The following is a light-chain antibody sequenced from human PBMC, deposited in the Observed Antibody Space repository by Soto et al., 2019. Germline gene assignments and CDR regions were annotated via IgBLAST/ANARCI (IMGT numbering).Light chain of an antibody. CDR3: QQYSDWPQT. J-gene: IGKJ2*01. V-gene: IGKV3-15*01. CDR1: QLISNN. Sequence: DIVMTQSPAILSVSVGERVTLSCWSSQLISNNLAWYQEKSGQAPRLLIYDSSTRATGIPARFSGNGSGTEFTLTNSSLQSEDFAVYSCQQYSDWPQTFGLGTKLDIK. CDR2: DSS.